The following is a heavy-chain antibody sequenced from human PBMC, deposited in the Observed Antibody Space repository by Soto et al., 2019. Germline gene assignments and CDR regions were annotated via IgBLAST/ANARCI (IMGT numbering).Heavy chain of an antibody. J-gene: IGHJ4*02. D-gene: IGHD6-6*01. CDR1: GGSISSYY. Sequence: PSETLSLTCTVSGGSISSYYWSWIRQPPGKGLECIGYISYSGTTKYNPSLKNRVTILRDTSKNQFSLKLSSVTAADTAVYYCARTSRFDSWGQGTLVTVSS. V-gene: IGHV4-59*01. CDR2: ISYSGTT. CDR3: ARTSRFDS.